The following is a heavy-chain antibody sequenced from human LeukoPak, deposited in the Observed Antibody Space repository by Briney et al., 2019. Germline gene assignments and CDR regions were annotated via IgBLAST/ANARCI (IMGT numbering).Heavy chain of an antibody. CDR1: GYTFTSYG. Sequence: ASVKVSCKASGYTFTSYGISWVGQAPGQGLEWMGWISPYNGNTNYAPKLQGRVTMTTDTATSTAYMELTSLTSDDTAVYYCARDRQCGYWGQGTLVTVSS. J-gene: IGHJ4*02. CDR3: ARDRQCGY. CDR2: ISPYNGNT. D-gene: IGHD2-21*01. V-gene: IGHV1-18*01.